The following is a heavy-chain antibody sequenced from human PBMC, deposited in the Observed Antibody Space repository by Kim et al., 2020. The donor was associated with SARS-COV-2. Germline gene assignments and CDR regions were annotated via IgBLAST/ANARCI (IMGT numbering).Heavy chain of an antibody. Sequence: GGSLRLSCAASGFTFSSYGMHWVRQAPGKGLEWVAVIWYDGSNKYYADSVKGRFTISRDNSKNTLYLQMNSLRAEDTAVYYCARETGKGITIFGVVIRNDAFDIWGQGTMVTVSS. J-gene: IGHJ3*02. CDR3: ARETGKGITIFGVVIRNDAFDI. CDR2: IWYDGSNK. V-gene: IGHV3-33*01. CDR1: GFTFSSYG. D-gene: IGHD3-3*01.